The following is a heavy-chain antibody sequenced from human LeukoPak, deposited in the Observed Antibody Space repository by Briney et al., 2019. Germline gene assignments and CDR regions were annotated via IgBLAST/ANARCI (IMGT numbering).Heavy chain of an antibody. J-gene: IGHJ6*03. CDR2: INHSGST. Sequence: SETLSLTCAVYGGSFSGYHWSWIRQPPGKGLEWIGEINHSGSTNYNPSLKSRVTISVDTSKNQFSLKLSSVTAADTAVYYCARGWGIYYMDVWGKGTTVTVSS. D-gene: IGHD3-16*01. V-gene: IGHV4-34*01. CDR3: ARGWGIYYMDV. CDR1: GGSFSGYH.